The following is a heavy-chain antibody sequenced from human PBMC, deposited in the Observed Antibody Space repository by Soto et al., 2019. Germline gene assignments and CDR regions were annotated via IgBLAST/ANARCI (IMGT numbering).Heavy chain of an antibody. CDR1: GYTFRNYD. J-gene: IGHJ6*02. D-gene: IGHD5-12*01. CDR3: ARKGYIGNFGLDV. Sequence: QVQLVQSGAEVKRPGASVKVSCKASGYTFRNYDVAWVRRAPGHGLEWMGWISISKGKTYYQESLQGRVTMTMDTSTNTAYMEVRSLRSDDTAVYYCARKGYIGNFGLDVWGQGTTVTVSS. V-gene: IGHV1-18*01. CDR2: ISISKGKT.